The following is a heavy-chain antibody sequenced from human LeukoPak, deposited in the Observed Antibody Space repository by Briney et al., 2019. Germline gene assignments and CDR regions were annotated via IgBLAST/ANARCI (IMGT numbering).Heavy chain of an antibody. Sequence: PSETLSLTCTVSGASINSHYWSWIRQPPGKGLEWIGYISYSGSTNYNPSLKSRVIISVDTSKTHFSLNLSSVIAADTAFYYCARHRVSGSSYSALDYWGQGTLVSVSS. CDR3: ARHRVSGSSYSALDY. V-gene: IGHV4-59*08. D-gene: IGHD1-26*01. CDR2: ISYSGST. CDR1: GASINSHY. J-gene: IGHJ4*02.